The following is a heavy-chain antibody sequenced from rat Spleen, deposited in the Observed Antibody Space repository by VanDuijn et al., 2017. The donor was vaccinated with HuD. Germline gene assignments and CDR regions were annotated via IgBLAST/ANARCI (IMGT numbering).Heavy chain of an antibody. V-gene: IGHV3-1*01. CDR1: GDSITSKY. J-gene: IGHJ4*01. Sequence: EVQLQESGPGLVKPSQSLSLSCSVTGDSITSKYWGWIRNFPGKKMEWMGFISYSGSTSYTPSLKSRISITRDTSRNQFFLQLNSVTTEDSATYYCVRYPYGSLRVDAWGQGASVTVSS. CDR2: ISYSGST. CDR3: VRYPYGSLRVDA. D-gene: IGHD1-7*01.